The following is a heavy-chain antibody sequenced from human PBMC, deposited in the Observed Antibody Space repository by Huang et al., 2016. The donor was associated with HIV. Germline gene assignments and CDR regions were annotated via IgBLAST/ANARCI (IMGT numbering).Heavy chain of an antibody. J-gene: IGHJ3*02. CDR2: FDPEEGET. D-gene: IGHD2-15*01. Sequence: QVQLVESGAELKKPGASVRVSCKVSGYTVSELSLHWVRQAPEKGLEWMGGFDPEEGETIYAQRLQARVTMTEDTPTDTAYMELSSLRPEDTAVYYCATSTPDVGAGVLRSAFDIWGQGTMVTVSS. CDR3: ATSTPDVGAGVLRSAFDI. V-gene: IGHV1-24*01. CDR1: GYTVSELS.